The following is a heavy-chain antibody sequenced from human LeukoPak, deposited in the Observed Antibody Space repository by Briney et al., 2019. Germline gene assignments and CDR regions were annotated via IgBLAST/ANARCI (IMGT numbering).Heavy chain of an antibody. D-gene: IGHD3-22*01. V-gene: IGHV4-31*03. CDR1: GASISSGGHY. Sequence: SQTLSLTCTVSGASISSGGHYWSWIRQPPGKGLEWIGYISYSGTTYYNPSLKSRVTISMDTSKNQFSLNLRSVTAADTAAYYCAAYDSSGYYILADYWGQGTLVTVSS. J-gene: IGHJ4*02. CDR3: AAYDSSGYYILADY. CDR2: ISYSGTT.